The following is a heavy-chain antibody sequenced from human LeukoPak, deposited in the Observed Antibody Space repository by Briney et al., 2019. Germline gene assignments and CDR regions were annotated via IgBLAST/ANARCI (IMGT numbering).Heavy chain of an antibody. D-gene: IGHD4-17*01. V-gene: IGHV4-4*07. Sequence: PSETLSLTCSVSGDSISGHYWSWIRQPAGKGLEWVGRIHSSGSADYNPPLKSRVTLSVDTSSNQFSLRVNSVTAADTAVYYCAGGPVTTFFWGQGALVTVSS. CDR3: AGGPVTTFF. CDR1: GDSISGHY. CDR2: IHSSGSA. J-gene: IGHJ4*02.